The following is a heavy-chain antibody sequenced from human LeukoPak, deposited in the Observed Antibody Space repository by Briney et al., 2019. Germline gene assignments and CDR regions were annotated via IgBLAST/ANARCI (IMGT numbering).Heavy chain of an antibody. V-gene: IGHV1-69*13. CDR2: IIPIFGTA. Sequence: ASVKVSCKASGGTFISYAISWVRQAPGQGLEWMEGIIPIFGTANYAQKFQGRVTITADESTSTAYMELSSLRSEDTAVYYCATLAPGIAVAGTLYNWFDPWGQGTLVTVSS. CDR1: GGTFISYA. CDR3: ATLAPGIAVAGTLYNWFDP. D-gene: IGHD6-19*01. J-gene: IGHJ5*02.